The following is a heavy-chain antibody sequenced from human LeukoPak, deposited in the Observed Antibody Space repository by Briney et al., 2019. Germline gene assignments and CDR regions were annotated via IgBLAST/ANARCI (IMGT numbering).Heavy chain of an antibody. V-gene: IGHV1-18*01. J-gene: IGHJ4*02. Sequence: ASVKVSCKASGYTFSSYGISWVRQAPGQGLEWMGWISAYNGHTNYAQKFQGRVTMTTDTPTRTAYMELGSLTSDDTAVYYCVRAERTAITLDNWGQGSLVTVSS. D-gene: IGHD5-18*01. CDR2: ISAYNGHT. CDR1: GYTFSSYG. CDR3: VRAERTAITLDN.